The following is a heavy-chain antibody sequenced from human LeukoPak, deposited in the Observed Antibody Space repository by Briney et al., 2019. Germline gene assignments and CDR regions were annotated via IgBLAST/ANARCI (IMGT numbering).Heavy chain of an antibody. D-gene: IGHD1-26*01. CDR1: EFTFSSYG. V-gene: IGHV3-21*01. J-gene: IGHJ4*02. Sequence: GGSLRLSCAASEFTFSSYGMNWVRQAPGKGLEWVSSISSRSSYIYYADSVKGRFTISRDNAKNSLYLQMNSLRAEDTAVYYCARMLDVGAENSFDYWGQGTLVTVSS. CDR3: ARMLDVGAENSFDY. CDR2: ISSRSSYI.